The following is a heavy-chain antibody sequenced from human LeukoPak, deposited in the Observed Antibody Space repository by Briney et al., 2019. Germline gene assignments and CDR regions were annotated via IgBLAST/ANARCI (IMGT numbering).Heavy chain of an antibody. V-gene: IGHV3-23*01. J-gene: IGHJ4*02. CDR2: ISGSGSST. CDR3: ARGPQYCSSTSCLSRNFDC. Sequence: QSGGSLRLSCAASGFTFSSYAMSWVRQAPGKGLEWVSAISGSGSSTYYADSVKGRYTISRDNSKNTLYLQMNSLRAEDTAVFYCARGPQYCSSTSCLSRNFDCWGQGTLVTVSS. CDR1: GFTFSSYA. D-gene: IGHD2-2*01.